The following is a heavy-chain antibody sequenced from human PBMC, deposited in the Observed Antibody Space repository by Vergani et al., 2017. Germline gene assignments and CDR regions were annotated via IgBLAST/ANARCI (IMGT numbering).Heavy chain of an antibody. CDR3: ARDYYSSSWYEGWFDP. V-gene: IGHV4-39*01. D-gene: IGHD6-13*01. J-gene: IGHJ5*02. CDR1: GGSISSSSYY. CDR2: IYYSGST. Sequence: QLQLQESGPGLVKPSETLSLTCTVSGGSISSSSYYWGWIRQPPRKGLEWIGSIYYSGSTYYNPSLKSRVTISVDTSKNQFSLKLSSVTAADTAVYYCARDYYSSSWYEGWFDPWGQGTLVTVSS.